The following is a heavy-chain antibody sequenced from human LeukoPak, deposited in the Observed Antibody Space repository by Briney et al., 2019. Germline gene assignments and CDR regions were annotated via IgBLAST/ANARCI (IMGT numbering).Heavy chain of an antibody. D-gene: IGHD4-17*01. Sequence: GGSLRLSCAASGFTFSSYGMHWVRQAPGKGLEWVAFIRYDGSNKYYADSVKGRFTISRDNYKNTLYLQMNSLRAEDTAVYYCAKAIYGDYAARRYYFDYWGQGTLVTVSS. CDR1: GFTFSSYG. CDR2: IRYDGSNK. CDR3: AKAIYGDYAARRYYFDY. V-gene: IGHV3-30*02. J-gene: IGHJ4*02.